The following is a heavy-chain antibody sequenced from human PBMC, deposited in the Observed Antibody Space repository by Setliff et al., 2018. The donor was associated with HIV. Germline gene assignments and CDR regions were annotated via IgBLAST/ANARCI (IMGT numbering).Heavy chain of an antibody. CDR1: GFNFKNAW. CDR3: ILLGMHGAFDI. J-gene: IGHJ3*02. Sequence: GGSLRLSCAGSGFNFKNAWMSWVRQAPGKGLEWVGRIKSRVDGETTAYAAPLKGRFTISRDDSKNTLYLQMDSLSTEDTAVYYCILLGMHGAFDIWGQGTMVTRLL. CDR2: IKSRVDGETT. V-gene: IGHV3-15*01. D-gene: IGHD7-27*01.